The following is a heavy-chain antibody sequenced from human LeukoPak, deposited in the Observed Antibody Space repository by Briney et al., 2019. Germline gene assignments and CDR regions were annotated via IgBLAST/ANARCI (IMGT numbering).Heavy chain of an antibody. Sequence: GESLKISCKGSGYSFTSYWIGWVRQMPGKGLEWMGIIYPGDSDTRYSPSFQGQVTISADKPISTAYLRWSSLKASDTAMYYCARTQYPAGNDYWGQGTLVTVSS. V-gene: IGHV5-51*04. J-gene: IGHJ4*02. CDR3: ARTQYPAGNDY. CDR1: GYSFTSYW. D-gene: IGHD2-2*01. CDR2: IYPGDSDT.